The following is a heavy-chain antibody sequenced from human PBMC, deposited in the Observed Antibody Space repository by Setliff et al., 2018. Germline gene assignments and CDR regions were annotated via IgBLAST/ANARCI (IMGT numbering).Heavy chain of an antibody. J-gene: IGHJ6*03. CDR2: IIPIFGTT. D-gene: IGHD5-12*01. Sequence: VKVSCKASSGTFSSYGITWVRQAPGQGLEWMGGIIPIFGTTDYAQKFQGRVTITTDESTSTAYMEMSSLRSEDTAVYYCARERGDIVSTTSYYYYMDVWGKGTTGTV. CDR3: ARERGDIVSTTSYYYYMDV. CDR1: SGTFSSYG. V-gene: IGHV1-69*05.